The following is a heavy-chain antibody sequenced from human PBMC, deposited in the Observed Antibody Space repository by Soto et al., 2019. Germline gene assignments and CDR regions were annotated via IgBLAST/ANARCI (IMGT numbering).Heavy chain of an antibody. CDR1: GFTFSGYA. J-gene: IGHJ4*02. V-gene: IGHV3-23*01. CDR3: ARARQDYARPLYFDY. Sequence: GGSLRLSCAASGFTFSGYAMSWVRQAPGEGLEWFSAISGSGGSTYYADSVKGRFTISRDNSKNTLYLQMNSLRAEDTAVYYCARARQDYARPLYFDYWGQGTLVTVSS. D-gene: IGHD4-17*01. CDR2: ISGSGGST.